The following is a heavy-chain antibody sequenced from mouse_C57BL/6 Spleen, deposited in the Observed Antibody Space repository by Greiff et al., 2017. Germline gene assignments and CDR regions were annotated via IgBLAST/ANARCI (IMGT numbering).Heavy chain of an antibody. CDR3: ARWVFMTTVVATDY. CDR2: IYPGDGDT. J-gene: IGHJ2*01. V-gene: IGHV1-82*01. CDR1: GYAFSSSW. D-gene: IGHD1-1*01. Sequence: QVQLQQSGPELVKPGASVKISCKASGYAFSSSWMNWVKQRPGQGLEWIGRIYPGDGDTNYNGKFKGKATLTADKSSSTAYMQLSSLTSEDSAVSFWARWVFMTTVVATDYWGQGTTLTVSS.